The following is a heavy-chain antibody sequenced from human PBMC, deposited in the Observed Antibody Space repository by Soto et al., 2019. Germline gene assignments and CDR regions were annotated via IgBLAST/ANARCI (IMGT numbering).Heavy chain of an antibody. CDR3: ASDRLTKYGEGHLYYFDY. V-gene: IGHV4-4*07. CDR2: IYSSGTT. CDR1: GGTISGYY. J-gene: IGHJ4*02. Sequence: SETLSLTCTVTGGTISGYYWTWIRQSAGGGLEWIGRIYSSGTTYNNPSLKSRVTMSIDTSKNQFSLKLSSVTAADTAVYYCASDRLTKYGEGHLYYFDYWGQGALVTVSS. D-gene: IGHD3-3*01.